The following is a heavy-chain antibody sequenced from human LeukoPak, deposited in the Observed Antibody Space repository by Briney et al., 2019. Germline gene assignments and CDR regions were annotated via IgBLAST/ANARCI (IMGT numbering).Heavy chain of an antibody. J-gene: IGHJ4*02. D-gene: IGHD5-18*01. CDR2: ISYDGSNK. CDR3: ARPFYGDTAMVSVPPDY. Sequence: GGSLRLSCAASGFTFSSYAMHWVRQAPGKGLEWVAVISYDGSNKYYADSVKGRFTISRDNSKNTLYLQMNSLRAEDTAVCYCARPFYGDTAMVSVPPDYWGQGTLVTVSS. CDR1: GFTFSSYA. V-gene: IGHV3-30-3*01.